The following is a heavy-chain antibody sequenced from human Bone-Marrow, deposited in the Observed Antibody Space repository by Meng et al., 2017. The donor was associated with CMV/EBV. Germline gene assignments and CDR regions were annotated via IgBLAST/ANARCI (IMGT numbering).Heavy chain of an antibody. D-gene: IGHD2-15*01. CDR3: ARVEGFCNGGACYFDY. CDR1: GGSISSYF. V-gene: IGHV4-59*12. Sequence: SETLSLTCTVSGGSISSYFWNWIRQPPGKGMEWIGYIYYSGSTNYSPSLKSRVTISVDTSKDQFSLKVTSVTAADTAVYYWARVEGFCNGGACYFDYWGQGTLVTVSS. CDR2: IYYSGST. J-gene: IGHJ4*02.